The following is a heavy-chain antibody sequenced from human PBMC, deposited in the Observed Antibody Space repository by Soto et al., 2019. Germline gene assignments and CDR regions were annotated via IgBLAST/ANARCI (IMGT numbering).Heavy chain of an antibody. J-gene: IGHJ3*02. Sequence: QVQLVQSGAEVKKPGSSVKVSCKASGGTFSSYAISWVRQAPGQGLEWVGGLIPIFGTADYAQKFQGRVTISADEATSTAYMDLSILRSEDTAVYYCARGPEVVSMLGGPLTLGAFDIWGQGTMVTVSS. V-gene: IGHV1-69*01. CDR2: LIPIFGTA. CDR3: ARGPEVVSMLGGPLTLGAFDI. D-gene: IGHD2-21*01. CDR1: GGTFSSYA.